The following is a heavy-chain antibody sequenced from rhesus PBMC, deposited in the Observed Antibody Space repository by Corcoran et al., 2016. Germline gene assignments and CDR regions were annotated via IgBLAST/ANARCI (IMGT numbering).Heavy chain of an antibody. J-gene: IGHJ4*01. CDR1: GGSIRGGYD. V-gene: IGHV4-76*01. D-gene: IGHD4-23*01. Sequence: QVQLQESGPGVVKPSETLSLTCAVSGGSIRGGYDWSWIRQPPGKGLVWIGYIYGSSGTTNYNPTLKNRVTISKDASKNEFSLKLSSVTAADTTVYYCARIYTVTWLPIDYWGQGVLVTVSS. CDR3: ARIYTVTWLPIDY. CDR2: IYGSSGTT.